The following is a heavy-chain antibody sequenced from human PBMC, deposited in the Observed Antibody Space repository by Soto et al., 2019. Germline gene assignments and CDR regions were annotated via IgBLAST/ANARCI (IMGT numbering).Heavy chain of an antibody. D-gene: IGHD3-10*01. CDR3: ARVKRYYYGSGSYYPFDY. Sequence: SETLSLTCTVSGGSISSYYWSWIRQPPGKGLEWIGYIYYSGSTNYNPSLKSRVTISVDTSKNQFSLKLSSVTAADTAVYYCARVKRYYYGSGSYYPFDYWGQGTLVTVSS. V-gene: IGHV4-59*01. J-gene: IGHJ4*02. CDR2: IYYSGST. CDR1: GGSISSYY.